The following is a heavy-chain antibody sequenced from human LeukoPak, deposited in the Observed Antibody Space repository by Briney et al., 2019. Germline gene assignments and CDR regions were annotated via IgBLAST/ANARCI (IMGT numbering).Heavy chain of an antibody. CDR2: IRSKAYGGTT. J-gene: IGHJ4*02. Sequence: GGSLRLSCTASGFTFGDYAMSWVRQAPGKGLEWVGFIRSKAYGGTTEYAASVKGRFTISRDDSKSIAYLQMNSLKTEDTAVYYCARRGRDSDGYAHGYDFWGQGTLVTVSS. V-gene: IGHV3-49*04. D-gene: IGHD3-22*01. CDR1: GFTFGDYA. CDR3: ARRGRDSDGYAHGYDF.